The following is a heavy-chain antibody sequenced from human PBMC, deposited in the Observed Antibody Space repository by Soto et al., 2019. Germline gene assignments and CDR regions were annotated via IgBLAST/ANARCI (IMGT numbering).Heavy chain of an antibody. CDR2: FYYSGST. CDR3: ARLGGYCSSTSCYGYYGMDV. J-gene: IGHJ6*02. V-gene: IGHV4-59*04. D-gene: IGHD2-2*01. Sequence: PSETLSLTCTVSGGSISSYYWSWIRQPPGKGLEWVGTFYYSGSTYYNPSLESRVTISVDTSKNQFSLKVSSVTAADTAVYYCARLGGYCSSTSCYGYYGMDVWGQGTTVTVSS. CDR1: GGSISSYY.